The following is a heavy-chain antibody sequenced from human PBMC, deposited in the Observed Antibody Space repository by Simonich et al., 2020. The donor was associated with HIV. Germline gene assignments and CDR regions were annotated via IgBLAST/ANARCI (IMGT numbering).Heavy chain of an antibody. CDR1: GFTFSNHW. D-gene: IGHD7-27*01. CDR3: ALGWGSGWYFDL. V-gene: IGHV3-7*01. J-gene: IGHJ2*01. Sequence: EVQLVESGGGLVQSGGSLRLSCAASGFTFSNHWMTWVRQSPGKGLDGVAYINQDGREKNYVDSGKGRFTISRDNAKNSLSLQMNSLRDEDTALYYCALGWGSGWYFDLWGRATLVTVSS. CDR2: INQDGREK.